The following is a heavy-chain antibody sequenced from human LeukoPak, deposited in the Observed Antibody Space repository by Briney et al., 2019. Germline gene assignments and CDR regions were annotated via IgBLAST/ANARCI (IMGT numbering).Heavy chain of an antibody. CDR1: GFTFNSYY. CDR2: INRDGSDT. CDR3: AREDFGVDY. Sequence: GGSLRLSLAPPGFTFNSYYMNWFRQAPGKGLVWVSRINRDGSDTIYADSVKGRFTISRDNAKNTLFLQMNSLRAEDTAVYYCAREDFGVDYWGQGTLATVSS. J-gene: IGHJ4*02. D-gene: IGHD3-10*01. V-gene: IGHV3-74*01.